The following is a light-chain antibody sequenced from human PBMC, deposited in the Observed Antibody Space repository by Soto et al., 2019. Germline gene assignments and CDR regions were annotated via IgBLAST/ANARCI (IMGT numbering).Light chain of an antibody. CDR2: DAS. J-gene: IGKJ5*01. CDR3: QQYGSSPIT. Sequence: EIVLSQSPATLYLSPGQRATLSCRASQSVSSFLAWYQQKPGQAPRLLIYDASNRATGTPDRFSGSGSGTDFTLTISRLEPEDFAVYYCQQYGSSPITFGQGTRLEIK. CDR1: QSVSSF. V-gene: IGKV3-20*01.